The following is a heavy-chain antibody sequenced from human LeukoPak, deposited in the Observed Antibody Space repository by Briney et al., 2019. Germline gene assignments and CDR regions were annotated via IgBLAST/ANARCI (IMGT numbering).Heavy chain of an antibody. V-gene: IGHV3-23*01. J-gene: IGHJ6*03. CDR1: GFTFSSYA. Sequence: PGGSLRLSCAASGFTFSSYAMSWVRQAPGKGLEWVSAISGSGGSTYYADSVKGRFTISRDNSKNTLYLQMNSLRAEDTAVYYCAKVFNMDYYYYYYMDVWGKGTTVTVSS. D-gene: IGHD2/OR15-2a*01. CDR2: ISGSGGST. CDR3: AKVFNMDYYYYYYMDV.